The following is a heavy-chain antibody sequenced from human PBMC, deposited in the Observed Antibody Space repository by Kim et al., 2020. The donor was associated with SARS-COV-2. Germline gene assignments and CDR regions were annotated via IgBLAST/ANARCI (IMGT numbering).Heavy chain of an antibody. J-gene: IGHJ6*02. CDR1: GFTFSSYW. V-gene: IGHV3-74*01. CDR2: INSDGSST. Sequence: GGSLRLSCAASGFTFSSYWMHWVRQAPGKGLVWVSRINSDGSSTSYADSVKGRFTISRDNAKNTLYLQMNSLRAEDTAVYYCAGHPSYYYYGMDVWGQGTTVTVSS. CDR3: AGHPSYYYYGMDV.